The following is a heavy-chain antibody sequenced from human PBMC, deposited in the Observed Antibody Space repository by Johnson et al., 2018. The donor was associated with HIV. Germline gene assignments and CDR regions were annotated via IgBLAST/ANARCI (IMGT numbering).Heavy chain of an antibody. Sequence: VQLVESGGSVVRPGGSLRLSCAGSGFTFDDYGLSWVRQAPGTGLEWVAGMNWSGVSTGYAASAKGRYSIPRDNAKRSLYLQMNSLRAEDTALYYCARGLMITFGGVIPRNAFDIWGQGTMVTVSS. D-gene: IGHD3-16*02. CDR1: GFTFDDYG. V-gene: IGHV3-20*04. J-gene: IGHJ3*02. CDR3: ARGLMITFGGVIPRNAFDI. CDR2: MNWSGVST.